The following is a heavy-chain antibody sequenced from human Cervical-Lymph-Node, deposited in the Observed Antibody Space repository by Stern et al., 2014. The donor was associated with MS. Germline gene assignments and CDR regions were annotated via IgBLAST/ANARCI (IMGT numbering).Heavy chain of an antibody. CDR3: ARILYDGAYRGDY. V-gene: IGHV2-26*01. CDR1: GFSLSNARMG. CDR2: IFLDGEN. D-gene: IGHD3-10*01. J-gene: IGHJ4*02. Sequence: QVTLKESGPVLVKPTETLMLTCTVSGFSLSNARMGVSWIRQPPGKALEWLAHIFLDGENSYSTSTKRRLSISTDTSKSQVVLTMTNMDPVDTATYFCARILYDGAYRGDYWGQGTLVTVSS.